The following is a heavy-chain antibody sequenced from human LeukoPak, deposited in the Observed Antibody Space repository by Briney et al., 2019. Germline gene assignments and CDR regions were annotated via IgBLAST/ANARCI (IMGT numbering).Heavy chain of an antibody. J-gene: IGHJ6*02. CDR2: IKQDGSEK. CDR3: ARDPTGSGWYNYYYGMDV. V-gene: IGHV3-7*01. Sequence: GGSLRLSCAASGFTVSSNYMSWVRQAPGKGLEWVANIKQDGSEKYYVDSVKGRFTISRDNAKNSLYLQMNSLRAEDTAVYYCARDPTGSGWYNYYYGMDVWGQGTTVTVSS. D-gene: IGHD6-19*01. CDR1: GFTVSSNY.